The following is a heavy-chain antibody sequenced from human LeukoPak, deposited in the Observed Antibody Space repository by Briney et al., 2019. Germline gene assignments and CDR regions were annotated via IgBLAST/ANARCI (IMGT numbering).Heavy chain of an antibody. CDR1: GYTFTGYY. CDR2: INPNSGGT. D-gene: IGHD1-26*01. CDR3: VRDPELLRKYLYH. Sequence: ASVKVSCKASGYTFTGYYLHWVRQAPGQGLDWMGWINPNSGGTTYAQNFKGRVTMTWDTSISTAYMELSRLRSDDTAVYYCVRDPELLRKYLYHWGQGTLVTVSS. J-gene: IGHJ1*01. V-gene: IGHV1-2*02.